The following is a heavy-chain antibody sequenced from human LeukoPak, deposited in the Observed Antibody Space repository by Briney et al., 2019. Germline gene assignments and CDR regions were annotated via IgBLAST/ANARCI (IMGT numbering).Heavy chain of an antibody. Sequence: GGSLRLSCAAPGFTFDDYGMSWVRQAPGKGLEWVSGINWNGDITGYADSVKGRFTISRDNAKNSLYVQMNSLRVEDTALYYCARGGSVVPAAIDYYYYYYMDVWGKGTTVTVSS. CDR1: GFTFDDYG. V-gene: IGHV3-20*04. CDR2: INWNGDIT. J-gene: IGHJ6*03. D-gene: IGHD2-2*01. CDR3: ARGGSVVPAAIDYYYYYYMDV.